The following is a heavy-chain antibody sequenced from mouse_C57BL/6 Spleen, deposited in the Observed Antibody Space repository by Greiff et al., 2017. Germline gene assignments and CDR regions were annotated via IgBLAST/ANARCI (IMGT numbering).Heavy chain of an antibody. CDR1: GFNIKDDY. J-gene: IGHJ1*03. Sequence: VQLQQSGAELVRPGASVKLSCTASGFNIKDDYMHWVKQRPEQGLEWIGWIDPENGDTAYASKFQGKATITADTSSNTAYLQLSSLASEDTAVYYCTTSLITTVPYWYCDVGGTGTTVTVAS. D-gene: IGHD1-1*01. V-gene: IGHV14-4*01. CDR2: IDPENGDT. CDR3: TTSLITTVPYWYCDV.